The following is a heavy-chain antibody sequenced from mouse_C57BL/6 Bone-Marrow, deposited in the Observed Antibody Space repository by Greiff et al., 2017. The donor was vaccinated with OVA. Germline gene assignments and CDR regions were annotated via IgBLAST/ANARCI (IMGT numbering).Heavy chain of an antibody. Sequence: VQLQQSGAELAKPGASVKLSCKASGYTFTSYWMHWVKQRPGQGLEWIGYINPSSGYTKYNQKFKDKATLTADKSSSTAYMQLSSLTYEDSAVYYCARYLRHPYYYGSSDPFDYWGQGTLVTVSA. V-gene: IGHV1-7*01. D-gene: IGHD1-1*01. CDR2: INPSSGYT. CDR1: GYTFTSYW. CDR3: ARYLRHPYYYGSSDPFDY. J-gene: IGHJ3*01.